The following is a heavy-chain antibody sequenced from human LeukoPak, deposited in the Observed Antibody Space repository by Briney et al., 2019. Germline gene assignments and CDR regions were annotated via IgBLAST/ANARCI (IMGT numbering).Heavy chain of an antibody. J-gene: IGHJ4*02. CDR3: ASGAGMITFGGVFDY. D-gene: IGHD3-16*01. Sequence: GGSLRLSCAASGFSFSTHWMTWVRQAPGKGLEWVANIKQDGSEQYYVDSVKGRFTISRDNAKNTLYLQMNSLRAEDTAVYYCASGAGMITFGGVFDYWGQGTLVTVSS. V-gene: IGHV3-7*01. CDR1: GFSFSTHW. CDR2: IKQDGSEQ.